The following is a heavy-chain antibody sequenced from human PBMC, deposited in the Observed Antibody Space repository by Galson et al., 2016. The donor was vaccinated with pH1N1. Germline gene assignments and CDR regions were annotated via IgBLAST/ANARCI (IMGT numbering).Heavy chain of an antibody. CDR2: IYPGDSDT. CDR1: GSTFTTHW. Sequence: QSGADVKKPGESLKISCRGSGSTFTTHWVAWVRQTREKGLECMGNIYPGDSDTKYSPSFQGQVTMSVDKSINPAYLHWSSLKASDTAMYYCTIRQTETGLDFWGQGTLVTVSS. D-gene: IGHD3-9*01. CDR3: TIRQTETGLDF. V-gene: IGHV5-51*03. J-gene: IGHJ4*02.